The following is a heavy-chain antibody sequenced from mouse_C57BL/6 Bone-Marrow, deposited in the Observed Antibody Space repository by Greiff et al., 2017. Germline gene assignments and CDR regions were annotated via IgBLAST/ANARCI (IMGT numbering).Heavy chain of an antibody. CDR2: INYDGSST. D-gene: IGHD1-1*01. CDR1: GFTFSDYY. Sequence: EVKLMESEGGLVQPGSSMKLSCTASGFTFSDYYMAWVRQVPEKGLEWVANINYDGSSTYYLDSLKSRFIISRDNAKTILYLQMSSLKSEDTATYYCARDPYGSSFPYAMDYWGQGTSVTVSS. J-gene: IGHJ4*01. CDR3: ARDPYGSSFPYAMDY. V-gene: IGHV5-16*01.